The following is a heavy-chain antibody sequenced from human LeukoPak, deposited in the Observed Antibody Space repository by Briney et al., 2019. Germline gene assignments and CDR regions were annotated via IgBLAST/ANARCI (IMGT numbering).Heavy chain of an antibody. D-gene: IGHD6-19*01. J-gene: IGHJ4*02. Sequence: SETLSLTCTVSGGSISSYYWSWIRQPPGKGLEWIGYIYYSGSTNYNPSLKSRVTISVDTSKNQFSLKLSSVTAADTAVYYCARGGGVAGTPYSPYDYWGQGTLVTVFS. CDR3: ARGGGVAGTPYSPYDY. V-gene: IGHV4-59*01. CDR1: GGSISSYY. CDR2: IYYSGST.